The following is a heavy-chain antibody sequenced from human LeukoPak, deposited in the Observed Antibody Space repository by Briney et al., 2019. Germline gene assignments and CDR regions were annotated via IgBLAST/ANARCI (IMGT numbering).Heavy chain of an antibody. V-gene: IGHV3-21*01. J-gene: IGHJ5*02. CDR1: GFTFSSYS. Sequence: GGSLRLSCAASGFTFSSYSMNWVRQAPGKGLEWVSSISSSSSYIYYADSVKGRFTISRDNAKNSLYLQMNSLRAEDTAVYYCARDYCSGGSCSSPNWFDPWGQGTLVTVSS. D-gene: IGHD2-15*01. CDR2: ISSSSSYI. CDR3: ARDYCSGGSCSSPNWFDP.